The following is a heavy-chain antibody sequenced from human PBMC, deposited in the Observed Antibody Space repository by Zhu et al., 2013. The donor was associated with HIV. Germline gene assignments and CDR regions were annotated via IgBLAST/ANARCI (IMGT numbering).Heavy chain of an antibody. CDR2: MNPKSGNT. D-gene: IGHD1-1*01. CDR1: GHTFTSYD. J-gene: IGHJ1*01. CDR3: ARSRTLEEAEYFQH. V-gene: IGHV1-8*03. Sequence: QVQLVQSGAEVKKPGASVKVSCKASGHTFTSYDINWVRQVSGQGLEWMAWMNPKSGNTGYAQNFQGRVTITRNTSISTAYMELTSLKSDDTAVYYCARSRTLEEAEYFQHWGQGTLVIVSS.